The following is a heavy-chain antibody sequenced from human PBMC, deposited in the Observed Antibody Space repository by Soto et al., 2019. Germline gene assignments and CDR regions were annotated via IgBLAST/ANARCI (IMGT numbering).Heavy chain of an antibody. CDR3: AKSPHSASGYYYMDV. CDR2: LSYAGDT. Sequence: EVQLVESGGGLVQPGGSLRLSCAASGFTLSTYEMHWVRQATGKGLEWVAALSYAGDTYYPGSVKGRFTVSRESAKNSLYLQMNSLTAGDTAEYYCAKSPHSASGYYYMDVWGKGTTVTVSS. J-gene: IGHJ6*03. V-gene: IGHV3-13*01. CDR1: GFTLSTYE. D-gene: IGHD3-10*01.